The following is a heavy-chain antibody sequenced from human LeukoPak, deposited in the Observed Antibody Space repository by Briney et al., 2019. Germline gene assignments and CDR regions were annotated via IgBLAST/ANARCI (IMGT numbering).Heavy chain of an antibody. Sequence: ALVKVSCKASGYPFTTYGFIWVRQAPGLGLEWMGWISANSGDTKYGQSFQGRVTMTTDTTTETAYMELRSLRFDDTAIYYCARTVGDRADPWGQGGLVTVSS. J-gene: IGHJ5*02. V-gene: IGHV1-18*01. D-gene: IGHD2-21*01. CDR3: ARTVGDRADP. CDR2: ISANSGDT. CDR1: GYPFTTYG.